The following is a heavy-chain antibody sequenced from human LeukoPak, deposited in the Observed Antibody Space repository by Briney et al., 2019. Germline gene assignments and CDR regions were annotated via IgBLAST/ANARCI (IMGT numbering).Heavy chain of an antibody. CDR3: ARGRGYYDILTGYFPFGY. V-gene: IGHV4-34*01. CDR1: GGSFSGYY. J-gene: IGHJ4*02. CDR2: INHSGST. Sequence: PSETLSLTCAVYGGSFSGYYWSWIRQPPGKGLEWIGEINHSGSTNYNPSLKSRVTISVDTSENQFSLKLSSVTAADTAVYYCARGRGYYDILTGYFPFGYWGQGTLVTVSS. D-gene: IGHD3-9*01.